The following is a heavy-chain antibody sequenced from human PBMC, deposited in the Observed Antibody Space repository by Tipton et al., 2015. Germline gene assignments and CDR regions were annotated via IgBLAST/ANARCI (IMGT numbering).Heavy chain of an antibody. V-gene: IGHV3-23*01. CDR1: GFIFSNYA. CDR3: AKDLWQWLMRFIPDY. D-gene: IGHD6-19*01. Sequence: SLRLSCAASGFIFSNYAMSWVRQAPGKGLEWVSVISGSGGTIYYADSVKGRFTISRDNSKNTLYLQMNSLRAEDTAVYYCAKDLWQWLMRFIPDYWGQGTLVTVSS. CDR2: ISGSGGTI. J-gene: IGHJ4*02.